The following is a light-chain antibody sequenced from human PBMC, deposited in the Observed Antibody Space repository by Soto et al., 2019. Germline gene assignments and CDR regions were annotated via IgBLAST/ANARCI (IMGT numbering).Light chain of an antibody. CDR2: AAS. J-gene: IGKJ4*01. CDR1: QSISNY. V-gene: IGKV1-39*01. Sequence: DIEMTQSPPSLSASVGDRVTIACRASQSISNYLNWYQHKPGKVPKLLIYAASSLQSGVPKRFSGSGSGTHFTLTISSLQPEDFATYYCQQSYGTPLTFGGGTKVEIK. CDR3: QQSYGTPLT.